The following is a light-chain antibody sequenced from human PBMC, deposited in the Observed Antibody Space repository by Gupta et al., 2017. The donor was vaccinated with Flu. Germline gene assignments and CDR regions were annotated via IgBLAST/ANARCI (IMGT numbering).Light chain of an antibody. CDR1: QNINSN. V-gene: IGKV3-11*01. CDR3: HQHGNWPSFS. Sequence: EIVLTQSPATLSLSPGDRATLYCRARQNINSNLAWYQQKPGQAPRLLIYEAANWDAGISDRFSGSGCGKDLSLTISSRQQDDFGVYYCHQHGNWPSFSFGRGTMVEFK. J-gene: IGKJ4*01. CDR2: EAA.